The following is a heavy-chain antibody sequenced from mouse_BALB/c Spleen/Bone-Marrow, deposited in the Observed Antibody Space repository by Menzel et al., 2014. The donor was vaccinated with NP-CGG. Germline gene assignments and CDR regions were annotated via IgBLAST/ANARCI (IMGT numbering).Heavy chain of an antibody. D-gene: IGHD2-1*01. CDR1: GYTFTTYT. V-gene: IGHV1-4*01. J-gene: IGHJ4*01. Sequence: VQLQQSGAELARPGASVKMSCRASGYTFTTYTMHWVKQRPGQGLEWIGYINPSSGHTYYNQKFKDKATLTADESSSAAYLQLSSLTSEDSAVYYCARVYGNYDAMDYWGQGTSVTVSS. CDR3: ARVYGNYDAMDY. CDR2: INPSSGHT.